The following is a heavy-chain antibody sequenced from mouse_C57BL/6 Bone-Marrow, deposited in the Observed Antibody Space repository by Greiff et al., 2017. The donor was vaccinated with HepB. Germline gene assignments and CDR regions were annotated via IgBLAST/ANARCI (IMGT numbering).Heavy chain of an antibody. CDR2: INPSNGGT. Sequence: VQLQQPGTELVKPGASVKLSCKASGYTFTSYWLHWVKQRPGQGLEWIGNINPSNGGTNYNEKFKSKATLTVDKSSSTAYMQLSSLTSEDSAVYYCANGDYDGAWFAYWGQGTLVTVSA. V-gene: IGHV1-53*01. D-gene: IGHD2-4*01. CDR1: GYTFTSYW. J-gene: IGHJ3*01. CDR3: ANGDYDGAWFAY.